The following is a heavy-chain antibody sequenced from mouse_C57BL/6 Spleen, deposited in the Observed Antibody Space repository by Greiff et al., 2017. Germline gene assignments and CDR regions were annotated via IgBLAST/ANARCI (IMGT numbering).Heavy chain of an antibody. V-gene: IGHV1-62-2*01. Sequence: VKLVESGAELVKPGASVKLSCKASGYTFTEYTIYWVKQRFGQGLEWIGWFYPGSGSIKYNEKFKDKATLTADKSSSTVYMELSSVTSEDSAVYFCARHGRVTTVGYAMDYWGQGTSVTVSS. J-gene: IGHJ4*01. CDR2: FYPGSGSI. CDR1: GYTFTEYT. D-gene: IGHD1-1*01. CDR3: ARHGRVTTVGYAMDY.